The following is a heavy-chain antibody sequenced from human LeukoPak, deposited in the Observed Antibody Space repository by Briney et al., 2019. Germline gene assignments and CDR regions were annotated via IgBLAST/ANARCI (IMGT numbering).Heavy chain of an antibody. J-gene: IGHJ4*02. CDR1: GNYW. D-gene: IGHD2-2*01. CDR2: INSDGSWT. V-gene: IGHV3-74*01. CDR3: VSFYETY. Sequence: QPGGSLRRSCAASGNYWMHWVRQAPGKGLVWVSHINSDGSWTSYADSVKGRFTISKDNAKNTAYLQMNNLRAEDTAVYYCVSFYETYWGRGTLVTVSS.